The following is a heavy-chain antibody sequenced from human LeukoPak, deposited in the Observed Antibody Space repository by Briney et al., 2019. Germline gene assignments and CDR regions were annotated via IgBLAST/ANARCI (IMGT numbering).Heavy chain of an antibody. V-gene: IGHV4-61*02. CDR3: ARGGYYGSGNDFRFDP. D-gene: IGHD3-10*01. Sequence: SETLSLTCTVSGGSINSGTYYWSWIRQPAGKGLEWIGRIYASGSTNYNPSLKSRVTISVDTSKKQFSLNLSSVTAADTAVYYCARGGYYGSGNDFRFDPWGQGTLVTVSS. CDR2: IYASGST. J-gene: IGHJ5*02. CDR1: GGSINSGTYY.